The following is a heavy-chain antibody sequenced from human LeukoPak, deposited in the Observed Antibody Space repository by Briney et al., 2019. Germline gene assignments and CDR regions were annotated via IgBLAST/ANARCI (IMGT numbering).Heavy chain of an antibody. D-gene: IGHD6-13*01. CDR3: ARDSVEAAVSDY. V-gene: IGHV3-30*03. J-gene: IGHJ4*02. CDR2: ISYDGSNK. CDR1: GFTFSSYG. Sequence: PGGSLRLSCAASGFTFSSYGMHWVRQAPGKGLEWVAVISYDGSNKYYADSMKGRFTISRDNAKNSLYLQMDSLRADDTGVYYCARDSVEAAVSDYWGQGTLVTVSS.